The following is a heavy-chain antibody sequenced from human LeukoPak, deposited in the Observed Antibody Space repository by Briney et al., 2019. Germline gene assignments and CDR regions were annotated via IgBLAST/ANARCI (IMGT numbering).Heavy chain of an antibody. CDR2: IYYSGST. J-gene: IGHJ4*02. Sequence: SETLSLTCTVSGGSISSSSYYWGWIRQPPGKGLEWIGSIYYSGSTYYNPSLKSRVTISVDTSQNQFSLKLSSVTAADTAVYYCANGVVEMATTPFDYWGQGTLVTVSS. D-gene: IGHD5-24*01. V-gene: IGHV4-39*07. CDR3: ANGVVEMATTPFDY. CDR1: GGSISSSSYY.